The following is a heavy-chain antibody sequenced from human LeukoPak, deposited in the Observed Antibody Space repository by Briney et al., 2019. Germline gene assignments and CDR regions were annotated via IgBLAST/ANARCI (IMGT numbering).Heavy chain of an antibody. CDR1: X. D-gene: IGHD3-22*01. CDR3: ARVSANYYDSSGYPYYFDY. CDR2: IYYSGST. Sequence: XWSWIRQPPGKGLEWIGYIYYSGSTNYNPSLKSRVTISVDTSKNQFSLKLSSVTAADTAVYYCARVSANYYDSSGYPYYFDYWGQGTLVTVSS. V-gene: IGHV4-59*01. J-gene: IGHJ4*02.